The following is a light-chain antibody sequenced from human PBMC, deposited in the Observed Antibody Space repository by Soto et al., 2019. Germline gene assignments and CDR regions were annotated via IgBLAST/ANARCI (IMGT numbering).Light chain of an antibody. J-gene: IGKJ5*01. CDR2: TAS. CDR1: QSISTY. CDR3: QQYYSYPPIT. Sequence: DIQMTQSPSSLSASVGDRVTITCRASQSISTYVNWYQQKPGKAPNLLIYTASSLESGVPSRFSGSGSGTDFTLTISCLQSEDFATYYCQQYYSYPPITFGQGTRLEIK. V-gene: IGKV1-39*01.